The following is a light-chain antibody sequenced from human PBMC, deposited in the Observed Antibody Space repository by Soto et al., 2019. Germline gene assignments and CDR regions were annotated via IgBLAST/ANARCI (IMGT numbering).Light chain of an antibody. Sequence: DIQMTQSPSTLSASVGDRVTITCRASQSISTWLAWYQQEPGKAPKLLIHKASSLKSGVPSRFSVSGSGTDFTLTIISLHPDDFATYYCQQYNSYSPTFGQGARVQIK. CDR1: QSISTW. CDR3: QQYNSYSPT. CDR2: KAS. J-gene: IGKJ1*01. V-gene: IGKV1-5*03.